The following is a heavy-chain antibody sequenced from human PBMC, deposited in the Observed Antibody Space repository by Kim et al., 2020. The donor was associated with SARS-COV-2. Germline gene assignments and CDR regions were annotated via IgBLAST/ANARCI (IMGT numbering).Heavy chain of an antibody. J-gene: IGHJ4*02. Sequence: SVKGRFTISRDNAKNSLDLQMNSLRAEDTAVYYCARDRYCSGGSCSNRDYWGQGTLVTVSS. V-gene: IGHV3-11*06. CDR3: ARDRYCSGGSCSNRDY. D-gene: IGHD2-15*01.